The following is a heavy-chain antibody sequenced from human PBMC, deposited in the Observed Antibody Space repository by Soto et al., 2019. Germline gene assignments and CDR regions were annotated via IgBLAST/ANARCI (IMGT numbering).Heavy chain of an antibody. D-gene: IGHD3-10*01. Sequence: SETLSLTCTVSGGSISSGDYYWSWIRQPPGKGLEWIGYIYYSGSTYYNPSLKSRVTISVDTSKNQFSLKLSSVTAADTAVYYCARELVRGVIGQTRGGMDVWGQGTTVTVSS. V-gene: IGHV4-30-4*01. CDR1: GGSISSGDYY. CDR3: ARELVRGVIGQTRGGMDV. CDR2: IYYSGST. J-gene: IGHJ6*02.